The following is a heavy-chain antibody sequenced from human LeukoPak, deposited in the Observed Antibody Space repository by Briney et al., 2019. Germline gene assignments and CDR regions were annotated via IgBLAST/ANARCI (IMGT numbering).Heavy chain of an antibody. Sequence: PGGSLRLSCAASGFTFSSYWMHWVRQAPGKGLVWVSRINSDGSSTSYADSVKGRFTISRDNAKNTLYLQMNSLRAEDTALYYCAKGSLAVAGTPNYYYMDVWGKGTTVTISS. V-gene: IGHV3-74*01. CDR1: GFTFSSYW. CDR2: INSDGSST. CDR3: AKGSLAVAGTPNYYYMDV. D-gene: IGHD6-19*01. J-gene: IGHJ6*03.